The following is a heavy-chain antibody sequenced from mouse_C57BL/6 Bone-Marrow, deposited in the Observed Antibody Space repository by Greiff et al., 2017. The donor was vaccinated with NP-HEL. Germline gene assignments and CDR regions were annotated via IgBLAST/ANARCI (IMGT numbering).Heavy chain of an antibody. CDR2: ISSGGSYP. Sequence: EVKVVESGGDLVKPGGSLKLSCAASGFTFSSYGMSWVRQTPDKRLEWVATISSGGSYPYYPDSVKGSFTISRDNAKNTLDLQMSSLKADDTAIDYCARLGWDYFDYWGQGTTLTVSS. V-gene: IGHV5-6*01. CDR1: GFTFSSYG. J-gene: IGHJ2*01. CDR3: ARLGWDYFDY. D-gene: IGHD1-1*02.